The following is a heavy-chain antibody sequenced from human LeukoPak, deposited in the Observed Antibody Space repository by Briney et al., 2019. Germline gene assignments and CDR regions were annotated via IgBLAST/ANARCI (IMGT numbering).Heavy chain of an antibody. V-gene: IGHV3-30*04. Sequence: GGSLRLSCAASGFTFSSYAMHWVRQAPGKGLEWVAVISYDGSNKYYADSVKGRFTISRDNSKNTLYLQMNSLRAEDTAVYYCARALPSLEDTAMVSYWGQGTLVTVSS. CDR3: ARALPSLEDTAMVSY. CDR1: GFTFSSYA. J-gene: IGHJ4*02. CDR2: ISYDGSNK. D-gene: IGHD5-18*01.